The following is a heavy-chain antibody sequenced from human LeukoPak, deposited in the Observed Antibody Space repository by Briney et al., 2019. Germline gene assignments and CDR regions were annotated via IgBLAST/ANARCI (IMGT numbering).Heavy chain of an antibody. V-gene: IGHV3-30*18. CDR2: ISYDGSHK. D-gene: IGHD1-7*01. CDR1: GFTFSSYD. J-gene: IGHJ4*02. CDR3: AKADDENYPPHN. Sequence: GRSLRLSCGASGFTFSSYDIHWVRQAPGKGLEWVALISYDGSHKYYADSVQGRFTISRDNSKNTLFLQMNSLRVEDTAVYYCAKADDENYPPHNWGQGTLVTVSS.